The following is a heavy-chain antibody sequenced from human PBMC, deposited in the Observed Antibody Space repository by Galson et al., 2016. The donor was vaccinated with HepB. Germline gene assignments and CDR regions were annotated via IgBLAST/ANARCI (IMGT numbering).Heavy chain of an antibody. CDR3: ARWSDRANPSGNLDY. D-gene: IGHD3-22*01. V-gene: IGHV1-18*01. J-gene: IGHJ4*02. CDR1: GYTFNTYA. Sequence: SVKVSCKASGYTFNTYAINWVRQAPGQGLEWMGWISTYNGDTNFAQKFQGRVTMTTDTSTSTAYMELSSLGSEDTAVYYCARWSDRANPSGNLDYWAQGTLVTVSS. CDR2: ISTYNGDT.